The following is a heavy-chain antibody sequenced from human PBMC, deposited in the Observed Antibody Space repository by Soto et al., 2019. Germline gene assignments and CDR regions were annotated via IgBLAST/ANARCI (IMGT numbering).Heavy chain of an antibody. Sequence: SETLSLTCTVPGGSISSYYWSWIRQPPGKGLEWIGYIYYSGSTNYNPSLKSRVTISVDTSKNQFSLKLSSVTAADTAVYYCARAHPGGIGWDYYYYYMDVWGKGATVTVCS. CDR2: IYYSGST. D-gene: IGHD3-16*01. V-gene: IGHV4-59*08. CDR3: ARAHPGGIGWDYYYYYMDV. J-gene: IGHJ6*03. CDR1: GGSISSYY.